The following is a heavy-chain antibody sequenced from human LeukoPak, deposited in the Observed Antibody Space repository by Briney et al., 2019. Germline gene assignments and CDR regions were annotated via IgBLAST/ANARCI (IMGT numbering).Heavy chain of an antibody. Sequence: SETLSLTCAVYGGSFSSYYWSWIRQPPGKGLEWIGYIYYSVSTNYNPSLKSRVTISVDTSKNQFSLKLSSVTAADTAVYYCARAGGYYDSSGYYEDDAFDIWGQGTMVTVSS. D-gene: IGHD3-22*01. J-gene: IGHJ3*02. V-gene: IGHV4-59*01. CDR1: GGSFSSYY. CDR3: ARAGGYYDSSGYYEDDAFDI. CDR2: IYYSVST.